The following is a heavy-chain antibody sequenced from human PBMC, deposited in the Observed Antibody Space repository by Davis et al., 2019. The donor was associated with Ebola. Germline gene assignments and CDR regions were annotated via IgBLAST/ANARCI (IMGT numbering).Heavy chain of an antibody. CDR2: INSDGSST. D-gene: IGHD7-27*01. CDR3: ARVPGVPRPI. Sequence: GESLKISCAASGFTFSSYWMSWVRQAPGKGLVWVSRINSDGSSTSYADSVKGRFTISRDNAKNTLYLQMNSLRAEDTAVYYCARVPGVPRPIWGQGTTVTVSS. V-gene: IGHV3-74*01. CDR1: GFTFSSYW. J-gene: IGHJ6*02.